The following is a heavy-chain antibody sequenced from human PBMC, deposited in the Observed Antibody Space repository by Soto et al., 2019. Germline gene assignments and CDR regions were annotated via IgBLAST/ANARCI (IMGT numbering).Heavy chain of an antibody. J-gene: IGHJ4*02. V-gene: IGHV1-2*02. CDR2: INPITGGT. CDR1: GYTFTSYY. Sequence: ASVKVSCKASGYTFTSYYIHWVRQAPGQGLEWMGWINPITGGTNYAPKFQGRVTMTRDTSINTAYMELSRLRSDDTAVYYCARNYYDSSDRDYLDYWGQGTPVTVSS. CDR3: ARNYYDSSDRDYLDY. D-gene: IGHD3-22*01.